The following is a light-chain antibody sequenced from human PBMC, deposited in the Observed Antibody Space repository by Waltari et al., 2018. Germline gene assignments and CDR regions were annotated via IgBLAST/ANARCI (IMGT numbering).Light chain of an antibody. CDR3: QKYGSLPAT. Sequence: EIMLTQSPGTLSLSPGERANLSCRASQSISRFLAGYQQKPGQAPRLLIYDASTRATGIPDRFSGSGSGTDFSLTINRLEPEDIAVYYCQKYGSLPATFGQGTKVEIK. CDR2: DAS. CDR1: QSISRF. V-gene: IGKV3-20*01. J-gene: IGKJ1*01.